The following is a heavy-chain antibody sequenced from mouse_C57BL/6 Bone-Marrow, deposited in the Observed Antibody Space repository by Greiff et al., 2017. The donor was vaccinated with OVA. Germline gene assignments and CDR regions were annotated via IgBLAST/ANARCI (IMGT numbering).Heavy chain of an antibody. CDR2: ISNLAYSI. J-gene: IGHJ1*03. V-gene: IGHV5-15*01. D-gene: IGHD2-3*01. CDR3: ARHEGWFWYFDV. Sequence: DVKLVESGGGLVQPGGSLKLSCAASGFTFSDYGMAWVRQAPRKGPEWVASISNLAYSIYYADTVTGRFTISRENAKNTLYLEMSSLRSEDTAMYYCARHEGWFWYFDVWGTGTTVTVSS. CDR1: GFTFSDYG.